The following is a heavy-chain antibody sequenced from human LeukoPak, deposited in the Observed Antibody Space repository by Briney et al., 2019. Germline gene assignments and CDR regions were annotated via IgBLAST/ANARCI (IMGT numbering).Heavy chain of an antibody. J-gene: IGHJ6*03. CDR3: ARARDYYYYYMDV. Sequence: GGSLRLSCAASGFTFSDYYMSWIRQAPGKGLEWVSYISSSGNTRYYADSVKGRFTISRDNSKNTLYLQMNSLRAEDTAVYYCARARDYYYYYMDVWGKGTTVTVSS. CDR2: ISSSGNTR. V-gene: IGHV3-11*04. CDR1: GFTFSDYY.